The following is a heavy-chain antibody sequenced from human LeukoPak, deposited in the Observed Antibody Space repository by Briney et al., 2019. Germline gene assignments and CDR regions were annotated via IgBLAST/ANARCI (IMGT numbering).Heavy chain of an antibody. CDR2: INPSSGGT. CDR3: ARGSTLRGDSPYYFDY. J-gene: IGHJ4*02. V-gene: IGHV1-2*02. Sequence: ASVRVSCKASGFTFSRYDITWVRQAPGQGLEWMGWINPSSGGTNYAQKFQGRVTMTRDTSSSTAYMELSRLRSDDTAVYYCARGSTLRGDSPYYFDYWGQGTLVTVSS. D-gene: IGHD3-10*01. CDR1: GFTFSRYD.